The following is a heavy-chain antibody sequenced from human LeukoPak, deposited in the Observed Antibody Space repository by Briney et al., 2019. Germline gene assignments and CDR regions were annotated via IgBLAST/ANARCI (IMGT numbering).Heavy chain of an antibody. Sequence: GASVKVSCKASRYTFTSYDINWVRQATGQGLEWMGWMNPNSGNTGYAQKFQARVSMTRNTSISTAYMELSSLRSEDTAVYYCTRGLVVLSATSWAFDIWGHGTMVTVSS. CDR3: TRGLVVLSATSWAFDI. CDR1: RYTFTSYD. D-gene: IGHD2-15*01. V-gene: IGHV1-8*01. J-gene: IGHJ3*02. CDR2: MNPNSGNT.